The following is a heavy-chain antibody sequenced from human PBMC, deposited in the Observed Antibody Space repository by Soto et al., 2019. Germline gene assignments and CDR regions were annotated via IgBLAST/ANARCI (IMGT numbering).Heavy chain of an antibody. CDR3: TTKYNRVYYYYYYGMDV. Sequence: EVQLVESGGGLVKPGGSLRLSCAASGFTFSNAWMSWVRQAPGKGLEWVGRIKSKTDGGTTDYAAPVKGRFTISRDDSKNTLYLQMNSLKTEDTAVYYCTTKYNRVYYYYYYGMDVWGQGTTVTVSS. J-gene: IGHJ6*02. D-gene: IGHD1-20*01. CDR2: IKSKTDGGTT. CDR1: GFTFSNAW. V-gene: IGHV3-15*01.